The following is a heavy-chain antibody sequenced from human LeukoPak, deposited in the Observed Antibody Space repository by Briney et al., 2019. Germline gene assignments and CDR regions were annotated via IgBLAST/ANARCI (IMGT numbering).Heavy chain of an antibody. CDR2: ISHDGDKV. D-gene: IGHD5-18*01. CDR3: LRAPGYSNGWYYLDN. CDR1: GFTFTTYS. J-gene: IGHJ4*02. Sequence: GGSLRLSCAASGFTFTTYSMHWVRQAPGKGLQWVAVISHDGDKVNYADSLKGRIVISRDNSKNTLYLQMNSLRPDETAVYFCLRAPGYSNGWYYLDNWGQGTLVTVSA. V-gene: IGHV3-30*09.